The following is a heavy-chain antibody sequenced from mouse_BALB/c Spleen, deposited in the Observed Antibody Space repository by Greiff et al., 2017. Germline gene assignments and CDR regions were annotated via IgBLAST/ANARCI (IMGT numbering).Heavy chain of an antibody. CDR2: INPYNGDT. J-gene: IGHJ2*01. CDR3: GRSAYYDYDGGKLDY. CDR1: GYPFPAYF. V-gene: IGHV1-37*01. Sequence: EVQLQQSGPELVKPGASVKISCKASGYPFPAYFMNWVKQSHGKSLGWIGRINPYNGDTFYNQKFKGKATLTVDKSSSTAHMELLSLTSEDSAVYYCGRSAYYDYDGGKLDYWGQGTTLTVSS. D-gene: IGHD2-4*01.